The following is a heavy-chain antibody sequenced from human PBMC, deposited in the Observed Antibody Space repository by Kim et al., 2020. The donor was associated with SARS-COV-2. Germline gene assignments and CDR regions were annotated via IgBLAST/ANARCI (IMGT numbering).Heavy chain of an antibody. CDR2: NK. V-gene: IGHV3-30*07. Sequence: NKEDAASVKGRLAIARDNSKNPLYLQMNSQRAEDTAVYYCARDSYGMDVWGQGTTVTVSS. CDR3: ARDSYGMDV. J-gene: IGHJ6*02.